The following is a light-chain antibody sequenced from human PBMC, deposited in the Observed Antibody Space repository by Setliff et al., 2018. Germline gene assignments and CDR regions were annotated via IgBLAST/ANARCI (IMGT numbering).Light chain of an antibody. CDR2: TNT. CDR3: QSYDSSLSAVV. J-gene: IGLJ2*01. Sequence: QSALTQPPSASGAPGQRVTISCTGLSSNIGAGYEVHWYQRFPGTALKLLIYTNTNRPSGVPDRFSASKSGTSASLAITGLQAEDEADYYCQSYDSSLSAVVFGGGTKGTVL. CDR1: SSNIGAGYE. V-gene: IGLV1-40*01.